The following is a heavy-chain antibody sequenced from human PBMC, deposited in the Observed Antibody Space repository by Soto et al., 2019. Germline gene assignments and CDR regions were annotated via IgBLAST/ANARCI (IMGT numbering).Heavy chain of an antibody. CDR3: ARDDYGDYYFDY. J-gene: IGHJ4*02. D-gene: IGHD4-17*01. V-gene: IGHV1-69*08. Sequence: QVQLVQSGAEAKKPGSSVKVSCKASGGTFSSYTISWVRQAPGQGLEWMGRIIPILGIANYAQKFQGRVTITADKSTSTAYMELSSLRSEDTAVYYCARDDYGDYYFDYWGQGTLVTVSS. CDR1: GGTFSSYT. CDR2: IIPILGIA.